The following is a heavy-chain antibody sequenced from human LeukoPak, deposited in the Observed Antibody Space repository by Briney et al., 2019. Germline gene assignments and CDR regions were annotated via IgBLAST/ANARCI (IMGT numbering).Heavy chain of an antibody. CDR1: GGSISSSNYY. CDR2: IFYSGST. CDR3: AGSYNWSDDFDY. V-gene: IGHV4-61*05. J-gene: IGHJ4*02. Sequence: SETLSLTCTVSGGSISSSNYYWDWIRQPPGKGLEWVGYIFYSGSTNYNPSLKSRVTISVDTSKNQLSLKLYSVTAADTAVYYCAGSYNWSDDFDYWGPGTLVTVSS. D-gene: IGHD1-1*01.